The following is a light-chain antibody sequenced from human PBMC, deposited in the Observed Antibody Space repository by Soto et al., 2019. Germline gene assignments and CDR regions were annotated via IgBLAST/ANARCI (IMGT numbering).Light chain of an antibody. V-gene: IGLV2-14*01. J-gene: IGLJ3*02. Sequence: QSVLTQPAFVSGSPGQSITISCTGTNSDVGGLNYVSWYQHHPGNAPKLIIYEVSYRPSGVSDRFSGSKSDNTASLTISGLQTDDEADYYCSSFTISSTWVFGGGTKVTVL. CDR1: NSDVGGLNY. CDR2: EVS. CDR3: SSFTISSTWV.